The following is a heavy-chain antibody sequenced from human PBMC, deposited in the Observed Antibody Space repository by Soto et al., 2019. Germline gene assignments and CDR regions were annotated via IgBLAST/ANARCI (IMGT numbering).Heavy chain of an antibody. V-gene: IGHV3-48*01. D-gene: IGHD2-2*01. Sequence: PGGSLRLSCAASGFTFSSYSMNWVGQAPGKGLEWVSYISSSSSTIYYADSVKGRFTISRDNAKNSLYLQMNSLRAEDTAVYYCARGLPAATTYYYYMDVWGKGTTVTVSS. J-gene: IGHJ6*03. CDR1: GFTFSSYS. CDR3: ARGLPAATTYYYYMDV. CDR2: ISSSSSTI.